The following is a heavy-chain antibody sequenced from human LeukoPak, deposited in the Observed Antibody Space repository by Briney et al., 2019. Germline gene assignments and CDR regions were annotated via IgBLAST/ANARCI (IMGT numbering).Heavy chain of an antibody. CDR1: AFTLSSYG. CDR2: ISYDGSNK. J-gene: IGHJ6*02. Sequence: QPGRSLRLSCAASAFTLSSYGMHCVRQAPGKGLEWVAVISYDGSNKYYADSVKGRFTISRDNSKNTLYLQMNSLRAEDTAVYYCAKITVAGSYGMDVWGQGTKVTVSS. V-gene: IGHV3-30*18. D-gene: IGHD6-19*01. CDR3: AKITVAGSYGMDV.